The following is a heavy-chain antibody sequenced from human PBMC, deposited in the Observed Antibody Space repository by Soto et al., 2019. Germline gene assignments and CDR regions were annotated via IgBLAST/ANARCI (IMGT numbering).Heavy chain of an antibody. V-gene: IGHV1-2*02. CDR1: GYTFTGYY. CDR2: INPNSGGT. D-gene: IGHD3-22*01. CDR3: ARRGYYYHTTAYNFAY. J-gene: IGHJ4*02. Sequence: GASVKVSCKASGYTFTGYYIHWVRQAPGQGLEWMGWINPNSGGTNYAQKFQGRVTMTRDTSIGTAYMELSRLRSDDTAVYYCARRGYYYHTTAYNFAYWGQGTLVTSPQ.